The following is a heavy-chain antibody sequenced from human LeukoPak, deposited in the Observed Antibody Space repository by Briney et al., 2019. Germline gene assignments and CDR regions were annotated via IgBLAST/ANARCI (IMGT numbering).Heavy chain of an antibody. J-gene: IGHJ4*02. CDR2: TSYNGNT. Sequence: ASVKVSCKASGYTFSNYGISWVRQAPGLGLEWMGWTSYNGNTNYAQKFQDRVTMTTDTSTTTAYMELRSLESDDTAVYYCARHSGSGWQALGYRGQGTLVTVSS. D-gene: IGHD6-19*01. CDR3: ARHSGSGWQALGY. CDR1: GYTFSNYG. V-gene: IGHV1-18*04.